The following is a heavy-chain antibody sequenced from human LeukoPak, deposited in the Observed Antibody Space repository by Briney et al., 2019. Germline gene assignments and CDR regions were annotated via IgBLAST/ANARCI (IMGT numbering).Heavy chain of an antibody. Sequence: PSETLSLTCTVSGGSISSYYWSWIRQPAGKGLEWIGRLYTSGSTNYNPSLKSRVTMSVDTSKNQFSLKLSSVTAADTAVYYCARARYNWNYGGLNWIDPWGQGTLVTVSS. D-gene: IGHD1-7*01. CDR2: LYTSGST. CDR3: ARARYNWNYGGLNWIDP. CDR1: GGSISSYY. J-gene: IGHJ5*02. V-gene: IGHV4-4*07.